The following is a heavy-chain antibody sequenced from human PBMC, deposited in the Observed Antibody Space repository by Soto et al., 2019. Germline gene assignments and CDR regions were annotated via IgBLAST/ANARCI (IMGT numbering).Heavy chain of an antibody. CDR1: GFSLTTSGVG. CDR2: VYWDDDK. Sequence: SGPTLVNPTQTLTLTCTFSGFSLTTSGVGVGWIRQPPGKALEWLALVYWDDDKRYSPSLKNRLTLTKVTSKNQLVLTMTNMDPVDTATYYCARTRRGSYYDSSGYYGYYFDYWGQGTQVTVSS. V-gene: IGHV2-5*02. J-gene: IGHJ4*02. D-gene: IGHD3-22*01. CDR3: ARTRRGSYYDSSGYYGYYFDY.